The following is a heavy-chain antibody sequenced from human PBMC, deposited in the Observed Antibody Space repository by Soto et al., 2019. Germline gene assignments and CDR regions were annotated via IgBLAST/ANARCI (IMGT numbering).Heavy chain of an antibody. V-gene: IGHV3-23*01. CDR3: AKVTRAIYCGGDCSYWYFDL. CDR1: GFRFNAYA. J-gene: IGHJ2*01. CDR2: ITNSGGST. Sequence: EVQLLESGGGLVQPGGSLRLSCAASGFRFNAYAMNWVRQAPGKGLEWVSGITNSGGSTYYADSVKGRFTISRDNSWNTLYLQMGSLRAEDTAIYYCAKVTRAIYCGGDCSYWYFDLWGRGTQVTVSS. D-gene: IGHD2-21*02.